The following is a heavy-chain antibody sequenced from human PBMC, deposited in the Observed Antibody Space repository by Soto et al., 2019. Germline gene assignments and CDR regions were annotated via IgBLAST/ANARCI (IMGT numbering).Heavy chain of an antibody. D-gene: IGHD7-27*01. CDR2: VSHSRST. V-gene: IGHV4-31*03. Sequence: QVQLQESGPGLVKPSQTLSLTCSVSGDSIRGGGHYWNWIRQIPGKCLEWIGYVSHSRSTHYNPSLRGRLTISIATSKNQFSRRRISVTAADRALYYWASNTGLAPTVWGYWGHGTQVTVSS. CDR3: ASNTGLAPTVWGY. CDR1: GDSIRGGGHY. J-gene: IGHJ4*03.